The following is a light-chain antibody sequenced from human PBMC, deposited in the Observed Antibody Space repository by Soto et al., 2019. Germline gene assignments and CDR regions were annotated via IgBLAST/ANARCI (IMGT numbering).Light chain of an antibody. Sequence: DIQMTQSPSTLSASVGDRVTITCRVSQSISSWLAWYQQKPGKAPKLLIYDASSLESGVPSRFSGSGSGTEFTLTISSLQSEDFAVYYCQQYNSWPPITFGQGTRLEIK. CDR2: DAS. J-gene: IGKJ5*01. CDR1: QSISSW. V-gene: IGKV1-5*01. CDR3: QQYNSWPPIT.